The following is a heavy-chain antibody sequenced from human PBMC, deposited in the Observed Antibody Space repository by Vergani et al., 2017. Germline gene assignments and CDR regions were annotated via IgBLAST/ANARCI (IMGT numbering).Heavy chain of an antibody. Sequence: EVQLLESGGGLVQPGGSLRLSCAASGFTFSSYAMSWVRQAPGKGLEWVSVISGSGGSTYYADSVKGRLTMSRDNSKNTLYLQMNSLRAEDTAVYYCATRGSRAIPDFDYWGQGTLVTVSS. V-gene: IGHV3-23*01. CDR3: ATRGSRAIPDFDY. J-gene: IGHJ4*02. D-gene: IGHD3-16*01. CDR2: ISGSGGST. CDR1: GFTFSSYA.